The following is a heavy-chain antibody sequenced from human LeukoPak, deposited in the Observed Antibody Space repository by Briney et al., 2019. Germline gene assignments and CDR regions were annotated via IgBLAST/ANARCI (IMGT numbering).Heavy chain of an antibody. Sequence: GGSLRLSCVASGFTFNSYSMSWVRQAPGKGLEWVSLISNGGTTYYADSVKGRFTISRDISENTPYLQMNSLRAEDTAVYYCAKEARQCGPDCFSLLDCWGQGTLVTVSS. D-gene: IGHD2-21*02. CDR1: GFTFNSYS. J-gene: IGHJ4*02. V-gene: IGHV3-23*01. CDR3: AKEARQCGPDCFSLLDC. CDR2: ISNGGTT.